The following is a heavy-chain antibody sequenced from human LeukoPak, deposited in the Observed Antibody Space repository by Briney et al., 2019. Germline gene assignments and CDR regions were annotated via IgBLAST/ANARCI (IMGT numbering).Heavy chain of an antibody. D-gene: IGHD1-26*01. J-gene: IGHJ4*02. CDR1: GGSISSSSYY. Sequence: SETLSLTCTVSGGSISSSSYYWGWIRQPPGKGLEWIGSIYSSGSTYYNPSLKSRVTISVDTSKNQFSLKLSSVTAEDTAVYYCARDSPAASPMGKGSDYWGQGTLVTVSS. CDR3: ARDSPAASPMGKGSDY. CDR2: IYSSGST. V-gene: IGHV4-39*07.